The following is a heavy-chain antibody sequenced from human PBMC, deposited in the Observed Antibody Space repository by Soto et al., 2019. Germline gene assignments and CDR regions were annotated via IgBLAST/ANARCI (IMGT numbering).Heavy chain of an antibody. CDR2: XWXXXRXX. CDR3: VSGYGYFDN. CDR1: GIIFSNYG. J-gene: IGHJ4*02. D-gene: IGHD3-3*01. Sequence: QVQLVESGGGVVQPGRSLRLSCAASGIIFSNYGTHWVRQAPGKGLEWVXVXWXXXRXXXXXDSVKGRFTISRDNSKXXXXXXXXXXXXXXXXXXYCVSGYGYFDNWGQGTLVTVSS. V-gene: IGHV3-33*01.